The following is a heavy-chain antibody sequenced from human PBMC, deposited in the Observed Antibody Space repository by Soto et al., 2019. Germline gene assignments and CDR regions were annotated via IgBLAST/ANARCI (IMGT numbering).Heavy chain of an antibody. D-gene: IGHD6-6*01. Sequence: PSETLSLTYTVSGGSISSSSYYWGWIRQPPGKGLEWIGSIYYSGSTYYNPSLKSRVTISVDTSKNQFSLKLSSVTAADTAVYYCAGGWAARTLVSFDYRGQGTLVTVSS. CDR2: IYYSGST. CDR3: AGGWAARTLVSFDY. J-gene: IGHJ4*02. CDR1: GGSISSSSYY. V-gene: IGHV4-39*01.